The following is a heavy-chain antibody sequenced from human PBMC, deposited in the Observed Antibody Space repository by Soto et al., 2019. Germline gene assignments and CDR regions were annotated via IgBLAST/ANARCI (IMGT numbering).Heavy chain of an antibody. CDR1: GFTFSSYA. V-gene: IGHV3-30-3*01. CDR2: ISYDGSNK. Sequence: QVQLVESGGGVVQPGRSLRLSCAASGFTFSSYAMHWVRQAPGKGLEWVAGISYDGSNKYYADSVKGRFTISRDNSKNTLYLQMNSLRAEDTAVYYCARGTMIGSTVDVWGQGTTVTVSS. CDR3: ARGTMIGSTVDV. J-gene: IGHJ6*02. D-gene: IGHD3-22*01.